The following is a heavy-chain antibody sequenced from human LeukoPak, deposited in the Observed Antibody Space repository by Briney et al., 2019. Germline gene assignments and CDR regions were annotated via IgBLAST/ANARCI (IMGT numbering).Heavy chain of an antibody. CDR1: GYTFTSYD. CDR3: ARVVVFGVVSSEYYYYYMDV. J-gene: IGHJ6*03. CDR2: MNPNSGNT. Sequence: ASVKVSCKASGYTFTSYDINWVRQATGQGLEWMGWMNPNSGNTGYAQKFQGRVTMTRNTSISTAYMELSSLRSEDTAVYYCARVVVFGVVSSEYYYYYMDVWGKGTTVTVSS. V-gene: IGHV1-8*01. D-gene: IGHD3-3*01.